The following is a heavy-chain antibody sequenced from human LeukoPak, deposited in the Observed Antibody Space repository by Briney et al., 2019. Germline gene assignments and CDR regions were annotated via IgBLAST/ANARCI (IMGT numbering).Heavy chain of an antibody. D-gene: IGHD3-10*01. CDR2: ISSSSSYI. V-gene: IGHV3-21*01. J-gene: IGHJ2*01. CDR3: ARDRGGSGSPDWYFDL. CDR1: GVTFSSYS. Sequence: GGSLRLSCAASGVTFSSYSMNWVRQAPGKGLEWVSSISSSSSYIYYADSVKGRFTISRDNAKNSLYLQMNSLRAEDTAVYYCARDRGGSGSPDWYFDLWGRGTLVTVSS.